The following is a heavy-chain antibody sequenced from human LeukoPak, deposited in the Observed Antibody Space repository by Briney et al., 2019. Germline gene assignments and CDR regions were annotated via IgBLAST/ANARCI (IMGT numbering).Heavy chain of an antibody. D-gene: IGHD1-1*01. CDR1: GYTLTELS. V-gene: IGHV1-24*01. CDR3: ARGVLGWNERGKLDP. J-gene: IGHJ5*02. Sequence: AASVKVSCKVSGYTLTELSMHWVRQAPGKGLEWMGGFDPEDGETIYAQKFQGRVTMTEDTSTDTAYMELSSLRSEDTAVYYCARGVLGWNERGKLDPWGQGTLVTVSS. CDR2: FDPEDGET.